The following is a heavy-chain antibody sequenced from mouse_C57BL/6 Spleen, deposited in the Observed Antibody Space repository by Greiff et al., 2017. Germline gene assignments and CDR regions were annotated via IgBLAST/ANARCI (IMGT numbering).Heavy chain of an antibody. CDR3: ARRGDSNYVYAMDY. CDR1: GYTFTSYG. D-gene: IGHD2-5*01. Sequence: QVQLKQSGAELARPGASVKLSCKASGYTFTSYGISWVKQRTGQGLEWIGEIYPRSGNTYYNEKFKGKDTLTADKSSSTAYMELRSLTSEDSAVYFCARRGDSNYVYAMDYWGQGTSVTVSS. J-gene: IGHJ4*01. CDR2: IYPRSGNT. V-gene: IGHV1-81*01.